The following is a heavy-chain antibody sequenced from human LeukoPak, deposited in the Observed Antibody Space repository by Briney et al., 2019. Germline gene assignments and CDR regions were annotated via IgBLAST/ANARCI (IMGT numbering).Heavy chain of an antibody. CDR3: ARAKRNGFDI. J-gene: IGHJ3*02. CDR1: GFTFSNYS. CDR2: IRSSSTTI. Sequence: PGGSLRLSCEASGFTFSNYSMNWVRQAPGKGLEWVSYIRSSSTTIYYADSVKSRFTISRDNAKNSLYLQMNSLRAEDTAVYYCARAKRNGFDIWGQGTMVTVSS. V-gene: IGHV3-48*01.